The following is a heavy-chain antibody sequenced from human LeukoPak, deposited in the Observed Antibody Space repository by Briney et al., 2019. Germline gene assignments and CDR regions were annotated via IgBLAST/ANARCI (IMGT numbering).Heavy chain of an antibody. Sequence: SETLSLTCTVSGGSISTYYWSWIRQPPGKGLEWIGYIYYNGNTNYNPSLKSRVTISVDTSKNQFSLKLSSVTAADTAVYYCARPVYGSYSSSWYYWGQGTLVTVSS. D-gene: IGHD6-13*01. CDR1: GGSISTYY. V-gene: IGHV4-59*08. CDR3: ARPVYGSYSSSWYY. J-gene: IGHJ4*02. CDR2: IYYNGNT.